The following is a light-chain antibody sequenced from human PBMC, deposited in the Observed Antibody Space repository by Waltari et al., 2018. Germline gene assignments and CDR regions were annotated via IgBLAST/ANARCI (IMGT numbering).Light chain of an antibody. Sequence: EILMTQSPGNLSVSPGERASLSCRASERISSSYLAWYQQQGGHPPRLLIYFTSTRAAGVPARFSGSGSGTEFTLTISSLQSEDFAVYYCQQYNTWPYTFGQGTKIEIK. CDR1: ERISSSY. CDR3: QQYNTWPYT. J-gene: IGKJ2*01. V-gene: IGKV3-15*01. CDR2: FTS.